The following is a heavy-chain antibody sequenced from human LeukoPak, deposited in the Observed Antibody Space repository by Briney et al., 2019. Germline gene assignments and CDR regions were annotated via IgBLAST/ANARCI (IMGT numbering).Heavy chain of an antibody. V-gene: IGHV3-74*01. Sequence: GGSLRLSCAASGFTFSNYWMHWVRQAPGKGLVWVSRINSDGINTSYADSVKGRFTISRDNAKNTLNLQMNSLRAEDTAVYYCAKDRHYMSSWYGAGDSWGQGTLVTVSS. CDR1: GFTFSNYW. J-gene: IGHJ4*02. CDR2: INSDGINT. D-gene: IGHD6-13*01. CDR3: AKDRHYMSSWYGAGDS.